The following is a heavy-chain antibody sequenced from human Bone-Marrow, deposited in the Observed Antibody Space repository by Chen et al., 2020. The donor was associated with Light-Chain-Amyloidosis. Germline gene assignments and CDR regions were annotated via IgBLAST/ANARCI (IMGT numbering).Heavy chain of an antibody. J-gene: IGHJ6*02. V-gene: IGHV3-7*03. Sequence: EVQLVESGGGLVQPGGSLRLSCAGSGFTFSDYWMTWVRQALGKGPELVSIITTEGIEKCYLGSVKGRFTISRDNAKNSLYLQMSSLRAEDTAVYYCAYPTRFPDVWGQGTTVTVSS. CDR3: AYPTRFPDV. CDR2: ITTEGIEK. CDR1: GFTFSDYW. D-gene: IGHD3-3*01.